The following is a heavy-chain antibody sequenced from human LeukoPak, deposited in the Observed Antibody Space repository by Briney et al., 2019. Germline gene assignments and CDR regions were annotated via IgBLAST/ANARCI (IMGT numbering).Heavy chain of an antibody. J-gene: IGHJ5*02. CDR2: IYYSGST. V-gene: IGHV4-59*06. Sequence: SETLSLTCTVSGGSISSYYWSWIRQPPGKGLEWIGYIYYSGSTYYNPSLKSRASVSIDTSKNQFSLKLNSVTAADTAVYYCARFQNDGDPRGTLDPWGQGTLVTVSS. CDR1: GGSISSYY. D-gene: IGHD4-17*01. CDR3: ARFQNDGDPRGTLDP.